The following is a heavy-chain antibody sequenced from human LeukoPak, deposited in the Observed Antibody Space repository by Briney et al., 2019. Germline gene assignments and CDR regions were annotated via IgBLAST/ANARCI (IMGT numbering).Heavy chain of an antibody. Sequence: PGGSLRLSCTASGFTFSSYSMNWVRQAPGKGLEWVSSISSSSSYIYYADSVKGRFTISRDNAKNSLYLQMNSLRAEDTAVYYCARDRLWEPIDYWGQGTLVTVSS. D-gene: IGHD1-14*01. CDR3: ARDRLWEPIDY. V-gene: IGHV3-21*01. CDR2: ISSSSSYI. CDR1: GFTFSSYS. J-gene: IGHJ4*02.